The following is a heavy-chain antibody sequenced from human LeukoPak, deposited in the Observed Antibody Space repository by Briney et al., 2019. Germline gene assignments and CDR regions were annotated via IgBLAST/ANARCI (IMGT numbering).Heavy chain of an antibody. CDR2: INPNSGGT. CDR3: ASGSLASYFDH. CDR1: GYTFSGYY. J-gene: IGHJ4*02. V-gene: IGHV1-2*02. Sequence: ASVKVSCKASGYTFSGYYMHWVRQAPGQGLEWMGWINPNSGGTKYVQKFQGRVTMTRDTSISTAYMELSRLRSDDTAVYYCASGSLASYFDHGGKGTLVTVSS. D-gene: IGHD3-16*01.